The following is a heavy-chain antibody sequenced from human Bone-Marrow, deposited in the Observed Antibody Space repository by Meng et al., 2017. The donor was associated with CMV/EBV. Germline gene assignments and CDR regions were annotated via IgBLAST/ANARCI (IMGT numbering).Heavy chain of an antibody. D-gene: IGHD2-2*01. V-gene: IGHV3-30*02. J-gene: IGHJ3*02. CDR1: GFTFSSYG. CDR2: IRYDGSNK. CDR3: AKDEAVPAGGFYAFDI. Sequence: GESLKISCAASGFTFSSYGMHWVRQAPGKGLEWVAFIRYDGSNKYYADSVKGRFTISRDNSKNTLYLQMNSLRAEDTAVYYCAKDEAVPAGGFYAFDIWGQATMVTVSS.